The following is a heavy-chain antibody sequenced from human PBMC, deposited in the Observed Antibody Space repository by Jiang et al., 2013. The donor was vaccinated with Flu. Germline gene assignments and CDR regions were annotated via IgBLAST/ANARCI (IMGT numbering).Heavy chain of an antibody. J-gene: IGHJ3*02. CDR1: GFSLSTSGVG. CDR2: IYWDDDK. V-gene: IGHV2-5*02. Sequence: KPTQTLTLTCTFSGFSLSTSGVGVGWIRQPPGKALEWLAVIYWDDDKRYKSSLNGRLTITKDTSTNHVVLTMTNLGPVDTATYYCAGSGGRPAGFDIWGHGTEVSVSS. D-gene: IGHD3-10*01. CDR3: AGSGGRPAGFDI.